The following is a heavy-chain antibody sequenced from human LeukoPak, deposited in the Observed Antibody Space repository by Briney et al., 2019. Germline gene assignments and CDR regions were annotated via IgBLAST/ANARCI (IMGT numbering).Heavy chain of an antibody. D-gene: IGHD3-16*02. Sequence: GGSLRLSWAASGFTVSSNYMSWVRQAPGKGLEWVSVIYSGGSTYYADSVKGRFTISRDNSKNTLYLQMNSLRAEDTAVYYCAREEYGYPNLFDYWGQGTLVTVSS. CDR2: IYSGGST. V-gene: IGHV3-66*01. CDR1: GFTVSSNY. J-gene: IGHJ4*02. CDR3: AREEYGYPNLFDY.